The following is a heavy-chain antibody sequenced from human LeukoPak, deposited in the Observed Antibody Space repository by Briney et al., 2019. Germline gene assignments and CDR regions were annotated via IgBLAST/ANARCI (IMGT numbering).Heavy chain of an antibody. J-gene: IGHJ4*02. V-gene: IGHV3-13*01. CDR3: AREEARDFKSVGDY. D-gene: IGHD3-16*01. CDR2: IGTAGDT. Sequence: GGSLRLSCAASGFTFSSYDMHWVRQATGKGLEWVSAIGTAGDTYYPGSVKGRFTISRENAKNSLYLQMNSLRAGDTAVYYCAREEARDFKSVGDYWGQGTLVTVSS. CDR1: GFTFSSYD.